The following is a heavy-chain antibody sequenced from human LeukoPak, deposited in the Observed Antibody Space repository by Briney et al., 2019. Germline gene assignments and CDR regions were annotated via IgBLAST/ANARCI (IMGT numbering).Heavy chain of an antibody. D-gene: IGHD3-22*01. CDR1: GFTVSSNY. CDR2: IYSGGST. Sequence: GGSLRLSCAVSGFTVSSNYMSWVRQAQGKGLEWVSVIYSGGSTYYADSVKGRFTISRDNSKNTLYLQMNSLRAEDTAVYYCASAPNYYDSSGLDYWGQGTLVTVSS. CDR3: ASAPNYYDSSGLDY. V-gene: IGHV3-66*01. J-gene: IGHJ4*02.